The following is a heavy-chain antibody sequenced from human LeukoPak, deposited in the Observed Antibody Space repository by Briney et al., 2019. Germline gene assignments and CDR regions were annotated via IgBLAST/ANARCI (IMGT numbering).Heavy chain of an antibody. CDR2: IYSGGAT. CDR3: ARGQTLGTTFDY. CDR1: GFTVSTNC. Sequence: PGGSLRLSCAASGFTVSTNCMTWVRQAPGKGLEWVSTIYSGGATYYADSVMGRFTISRHNSRNTLYLQMNSLRAEDTAVYYCARGQTLGTTFDYWGQGTLVTVSS. J-gene: IGHJ4*02. V-gene: IGHV3-53*01. D-gene: IGHD7-27*01.